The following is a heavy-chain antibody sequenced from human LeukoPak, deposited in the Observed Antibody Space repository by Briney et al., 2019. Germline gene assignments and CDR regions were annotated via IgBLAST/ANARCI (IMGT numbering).Heavy chain of an antibody. V-gene: IGHV1-18*01. CDR2: ISANNGNT. CDR1: GYTLTELS. Sequence: ASVKVSCKVSGYTLTELSMHWVRQAPGQGLEWMGWISANNGNTNYVQRLQGRVTMTTDTSTNTAYMELRSLRSEDTAVYYCARMGVPAAMVFDYWGQGTLVTVSS. D-gene: IGHD2-2*01. J-gene: IGHJ4*02. CDR3: ARMGVPAAMVFDY.